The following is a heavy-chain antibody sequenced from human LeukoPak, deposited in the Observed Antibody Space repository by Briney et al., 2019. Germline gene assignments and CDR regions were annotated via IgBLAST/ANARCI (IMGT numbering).Heavy chain of an antibody. D-gene: IGHD1-26*01. CDR2: ITSSGTYI. Sequence: GGSLRLSCAASGFTFNTFHMNWVRQAPGKGLEWVSSITSSGTYITYADSVQGRFTISRDNAKNSPYLQMNSLRVDDTALYYCARASGGWDLDYWGHGTLVTVSS. CDR1: GFTFNTFH. V-gene: IGHV3-21*06. CDR3: ARASGGWDLDY. J-gene: IGHJ4*01.